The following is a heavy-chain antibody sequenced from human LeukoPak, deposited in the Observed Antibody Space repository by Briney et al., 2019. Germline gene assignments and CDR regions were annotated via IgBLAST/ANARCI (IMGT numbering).Heavy chain of an antibody. V-gene: IGHV3-23*01. CDR1: GFTFSSYA. CDR3: ATDLGLYYDSSGYYYY. D-gene: IGHD3-22*01. CDR2: ISGSGTST. Sequence: GGSLRLSCAASGFTFSSYAMSWGRQAPGKGLEWVSAISGSGTSTYYAHSVKGRFTISRDNSKNTLYLQMNSLRAEDTAVYYCATDLGLYYDSSGYYYYWGQGTLVTVSS. J-gene: IGHJ4*02.